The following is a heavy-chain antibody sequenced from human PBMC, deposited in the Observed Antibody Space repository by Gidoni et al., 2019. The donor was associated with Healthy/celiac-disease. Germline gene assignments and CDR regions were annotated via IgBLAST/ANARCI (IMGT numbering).Heavy chain of an antibody. CDR1: GFTFRSYA. CDR3: AKYGDKTGRDY. J-gene: IGHJ4*02. V-gene: IGHV3-23*04. D-gene: IGHD4-17*01. Sequence: EVQLVESGGGLVQPGGSLRLSCAASGFTFRSYAMSWVRQSPGKGMEWVSAISGSGGSTYYADSVKGLFTISRDNSKNTLYLQMNSLRAEDTAVYYCAKYGDKTGRDYWGQGTLVTVSS. CDR2: ISGSGGST.